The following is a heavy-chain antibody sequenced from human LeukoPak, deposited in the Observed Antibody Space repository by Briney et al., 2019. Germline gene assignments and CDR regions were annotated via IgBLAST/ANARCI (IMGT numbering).Heavy chain of an antibody. CDR3: ARGEHYYDSSGPFSAYYFDY. CDR2: IKQDGNEK. V-gene: IGHV3-7*01. D-gene: IGHD3-22*01. CDR1: GFTFSSYW. J-gene: IGHJ4*02. Sequence: GGSLRLSCAASGFTFSSYWMSWVRQAPGKGLEWVANIKQDGNEKYYVDSVKGRFTISRDNAKNSLYLQMNSLRAEDTAVYYCARGEHYYDSSGPFSAYYFDYWGQGTLVTVSS.